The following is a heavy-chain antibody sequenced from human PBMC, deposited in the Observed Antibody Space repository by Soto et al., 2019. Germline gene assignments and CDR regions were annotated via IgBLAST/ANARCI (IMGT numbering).Heavy chain of an antibody. V-gene: IGHV4-38-2*01. J-gene: IGHJ5*01. CDR1: GYSISSGYY. CDR3: ARAHYDTHFPHDS. CDR2: IYHTGST. Sequence: SETLSLTCAVSGYSISSGYYWGWIRQPPGKGLEWIGSIYHTGSTYYNPSLKSRVTILVDTTKNQFPLKLSSVTATDTAVYYCARAHYDTHFPHDSWGQGTLVTVSS. D-gene: IGHD3-22*01.